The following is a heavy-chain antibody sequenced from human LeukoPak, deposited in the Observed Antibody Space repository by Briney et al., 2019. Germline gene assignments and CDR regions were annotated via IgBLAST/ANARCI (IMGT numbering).Heavy chain of an antibody. CDR2: IYYSGST. CDR1: GGSISSSSYY. D-gene: IGHD6-25*01. J-gene: IGHJ4*02. CDR3: AMSYSSVAFGFDY. V-gene: IGHV4-39*07. Sequence: PSETLSLTCTVSGGSISSSSYYWGWIRQPPGKGLEWIGSIYYSGSTNYNPSLKSRVTISVDTSKNQFSLKLSSVTAADTAVYYCAMSYSSVAFGFDYWGQGTLVTVSS.